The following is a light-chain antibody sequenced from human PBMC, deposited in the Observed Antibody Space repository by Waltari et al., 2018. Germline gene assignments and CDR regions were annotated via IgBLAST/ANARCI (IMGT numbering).Light chain of an antibody. Sequence: SSELTQDPAVSVALGQTVRITCQGESRRRDYASWYQQKPGQAPVLVIYGKNNRPSGIPDRFSGSSSGNTASLTITGAQAEDEADYYCNSRDSSGNHVVFGGGTKLTVL. CDR1: SRRRDY. CDR3: NSRDSSGNHVV. CDR2: GKN. J-gene: IGLJ2*01. V-gene: IGLV3-19*01.